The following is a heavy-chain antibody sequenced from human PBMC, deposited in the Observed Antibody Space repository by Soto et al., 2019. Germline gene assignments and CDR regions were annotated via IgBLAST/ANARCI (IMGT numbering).Heavy chain of an antibody. CDR2: IYTYDSET. D-gene: IGHD1-26*01. CDR3: ARHLVGASRGNFHX. J-gene: IGHJ4*02. V-gene: IGHV5-51*01. Sequence: VEALKISCKASGYSFTTYWIGWVRQMPGKGLELMVIIYTYDSETRYSPYFQGQVTISAYKSIRAAYLQWSSLKASDTAMYYCARHLVGASRGNFHXWGQVTLVTVSX. CDR1: GYSFTTYW.